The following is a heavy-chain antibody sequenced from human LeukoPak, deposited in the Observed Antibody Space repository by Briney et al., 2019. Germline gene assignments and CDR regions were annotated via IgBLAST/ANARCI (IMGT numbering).Heavy chain of an antibody. D-gene: IGHD3-16*02. CDR3: ASSSPELSYDY. CDR1: GGSISSSNW. Sequence: KPSGTLSLTCAVSGGSISSSNWWSWVRQPPGKGLEWIGEIYHSGSTNYNPSLKSRVTISVDTSKNQFSLKLSSVTAADTAVYYCASSSPELSYDYWGQGTLVTVSS. CDR2: IYHSGST. J-gene: IGHJ4*02. V-gene: IGHV4-4*02.